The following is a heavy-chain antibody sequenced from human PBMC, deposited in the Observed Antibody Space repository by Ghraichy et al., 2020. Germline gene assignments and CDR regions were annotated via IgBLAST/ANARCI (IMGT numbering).Heavy chain of an antibody. V-gene: IGHV3-7*03. D-gene: IGHD6-13*01. CDR3: GRDRSLAS. Sequence: GSLRLSCAASGFTFSSYWMSWVRHTPGKVLEWVASIKQDGSEKYYVDSVKGRFTISRDNADNSLYLQMNSLRAEDTAVYYCGRDRSLASWGQGTLVTVAS. CDR2: IKQDGSEK. CDR1: GFTFSSYW. J-gene: IGHJ5*02.